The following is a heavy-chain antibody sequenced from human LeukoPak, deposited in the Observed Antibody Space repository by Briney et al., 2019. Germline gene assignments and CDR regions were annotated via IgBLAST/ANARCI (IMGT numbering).Heavy chain of an antibody. CDR1: GYTLTDHY. V-gene: IGHV1-2*06. CDR3: ARGAAVGQTRDY. D-gene: IGHD6-13*01. Sequence: ASVKVSCKASGYTLTDHYIHRVRQAPGQGLEWMGRINPNSDVANYAQKFQGRVTMTRDTSISTAYMELSGLTSDDTAVYYCARGAAVGQTRDYWGQGTLVTVSS. J-gene: IGHJ4*02. CDR2: INPNSDVA.